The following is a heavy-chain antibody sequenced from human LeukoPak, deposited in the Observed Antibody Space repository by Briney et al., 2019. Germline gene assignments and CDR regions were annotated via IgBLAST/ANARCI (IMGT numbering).Heavy chain of an antibody. V-gene: IGHV4-39*01. Sequence: SETLSLTCTVSGGSISSSSYYWGWLRQPPGKGLEWIGSIYYSGSTYYNPSIKSRVTISVDTSKNQFSLKLSSVTAADTAVYYCARLPYDFWSGPALNYHTYGMDVWGQGTTVTVSS. CDR1: GGSISSSSYY. D-gene: IGHD3-3*01. CDR3: ARLPYDFWSGPALNYHTYGMDV. J-gene: IGHJ6*02. CDR2: IYYSGST.